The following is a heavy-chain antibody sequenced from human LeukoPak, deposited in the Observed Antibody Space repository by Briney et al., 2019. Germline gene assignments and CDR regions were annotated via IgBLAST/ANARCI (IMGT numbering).Heavy chain of an antibody. J-gene: IGHJ4*02. D-gene: IGHD4-17*01. Sequence: GGSLRLSCAASGFTVSSNYMSWVRQAPGKGLEWVSAISGSGGSTYYADSVKGRFTISRDNSKNTLYLQMNSLRAEDTAVYYCAKGLTVTTYDFDYWGQGTLVTVSS. CDR3: AKGLTVTTYDFDY. V-gene: IGHV3-23*01. CDR1: GFTVSSNY. CDR2: ISGSGGST.